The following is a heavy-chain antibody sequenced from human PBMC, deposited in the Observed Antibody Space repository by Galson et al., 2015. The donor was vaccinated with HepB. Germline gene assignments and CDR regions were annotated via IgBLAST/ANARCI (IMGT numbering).Heavy chain of an antibody. J-gene: IGHJ5*02. CDR3: APQRGLQQQLVDDNWFDP. V-gene: IGHV4-34*01. CDR1: GGSFSGYY. D-gene: IGHD6-13*01. Sequence: LTCAVYGGSFSGYYWSWIRQPPGKGLEWIGEINHSGSTNYNPSLKSRVTISVDTSKNQFSLKLSSVTAADTAVYYCAPQRGLQQQLVDDNWFDPWGQGTLVTVSS. CDR2: INHSGST.